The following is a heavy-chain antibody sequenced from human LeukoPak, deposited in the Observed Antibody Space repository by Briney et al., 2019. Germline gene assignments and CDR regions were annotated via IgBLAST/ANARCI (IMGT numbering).Heavy chain of an antibody. J-gene: IGHJ4*02. Sequence: GGSLRLSCAASGFTFSSYWMSWVRQAPGKGLEWVANIKQDGSEKYYVDSVKGRFTISRDNAKNSLYLQMNSLRAEDTAVYYCASGVGQRYGYFDYWGQGTLVTVSS. CDR1: GFTFSSYW. CDR2: IKQDGSEK. CDR3: ASGVGQRYGYFDY. D-gene: IGHD1-14*01. V-gene: IGHV3-7*01.